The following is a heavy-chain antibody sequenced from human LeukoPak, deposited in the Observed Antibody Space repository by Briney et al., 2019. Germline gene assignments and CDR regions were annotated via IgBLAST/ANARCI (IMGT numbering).Heavy chain of an antibody. D-gene: IGHD3-9*01. CDR2: ISSSGSTI. J-gene: IGHJ4*02. V-gene: IGHV3-11*04. CDR1: GFTFSDYY. Sequence: KTGGSLRLSCAASGFTFSDYYMSWIRQAPGKGLEWVSYISSSGSTIYYADSVKGRFTISRDNAKNSLYLQMNSLRAEDTAVYYCAREVGRSQLRYFDWLLYPLDYWGQGTLVTVSS. CDR3: AREVGRSQLRYFDWLLYPLDY.